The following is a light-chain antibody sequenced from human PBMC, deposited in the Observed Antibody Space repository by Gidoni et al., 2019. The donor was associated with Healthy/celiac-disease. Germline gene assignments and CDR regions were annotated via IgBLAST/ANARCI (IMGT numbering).Light chain of an antibody. CDR2: DAS. J-gene: IGKJ2*01. CDR1: QSVSSY. Sequence: EIVLTQSPATLSLSPAERATLSCRASQSVSSYLAWYQQKPGQAPRLLIYDASNRATGIPARFSGSGSWTAFTLTISSLEPEDFAVYYCQQRSNWQYTFGQGTKLEIK. V-gene: IGKV3-11*01. CDR3: QQRSNWQYT.